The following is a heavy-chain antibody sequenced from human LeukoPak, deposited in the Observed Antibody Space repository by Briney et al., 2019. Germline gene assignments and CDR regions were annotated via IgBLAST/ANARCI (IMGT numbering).Heavy chain of an antibody. Sequence: SETLSLTCTVSGGSISSYYWSWIRQPPGKGLEWIGYIYYSGSTNYNPSLKSRVTISVDTSKNQFSLKLSSVTAADTAVYYCARGQDIVVVPAVIDNWFDPWGQGTLVTVSS. CDR1: GGSISSYY. CDR3: ARGQDIVVVPAVIDNWFDP. D-gene: IGHD2-2*01. J-gene: IGHJ5*02. V-gene: IGHV4-59*01. CDR2: IYYSGST.